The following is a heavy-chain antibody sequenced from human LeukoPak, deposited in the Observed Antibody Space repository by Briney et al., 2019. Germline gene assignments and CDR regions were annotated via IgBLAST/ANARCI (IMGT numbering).Heavy chain of an antibody. D-gene: IGHD2/OR15-2a*01. Sequence: GGSLRLSCAASGLTFSRYAMHWARQAPGKGLEWVTFISFNGDTTYYADSVKGRFTISRDNSKRMVYLQMNSLRAEDTAVYYCARDLSEKYSSDYWGQGTLVTVSS. V-gene: IGHV3-30-3*01. CDR2: ISFNGDTT. J-gene: IGHJ4*02. CDR3: ARDLSEKYSSDY. CDR1: GLTFSRYA.